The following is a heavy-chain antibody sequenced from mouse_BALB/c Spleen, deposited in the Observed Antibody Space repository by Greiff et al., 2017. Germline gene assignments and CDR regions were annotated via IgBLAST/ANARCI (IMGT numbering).Heavy chain of an antibody. CDR1: GFNIKDTY. J-gene: IGHJ4*01. CDR2: IDPANGNT. CDR3: AKSITTRYYYAMDY. D-gene: IGHD1-1*01. V-gene: IGHV14-3*02. Sequence: VQLQQSGAELVKPGASVKLSCTASGFNIKDTYMHWVKQRPEQGLEWIGRIDPANGNTKYDPKFQGKATITADTSSNTAYLQLSSLTSEDTAVYYCAKSITTRYYYAMDYWGQGTSVTVSS.